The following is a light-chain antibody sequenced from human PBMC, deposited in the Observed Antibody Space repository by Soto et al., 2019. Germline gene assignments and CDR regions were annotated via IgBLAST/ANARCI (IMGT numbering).Light chain of an antibody. J-gene: IGLJ3*02. CDR2: DVS. V-gene: IGLV2-14*01. CDR1: SSDVGGYDY. Sequence: SALTQPASVSGSPGQSIPISCTGTSSDVGGYDYVSWYQQYPGKAPKLMIYDVSNRPSGVSNRFSGSKSDNTASLTISGLQAEDEGDYYCSSYTSSGTLVFGGGTKLTVL. CDR3: SSYTSSGTLV.